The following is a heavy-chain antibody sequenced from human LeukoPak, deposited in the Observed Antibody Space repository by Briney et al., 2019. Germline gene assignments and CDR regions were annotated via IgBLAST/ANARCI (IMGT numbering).Heavy chain of an antibody. CDR1: GFTFSSYN. CDR2: ISYDGRNK. V-gene: IGHV3-30*18. D-gene: IGHD2-15*01. Sequence: GGSLRLSCAASGFTFSSYNMNWVRQAPGKGLEWVAAISYDGRNKYYADSVKGRFTISRDNSKNTPNLQMNSLRTEDTAVFYCAKPRDIDSWAFDVWGQGTMVTVSS. J-gene: IGHJ3*01. CDR3: AKPRDIDSWAFDV.